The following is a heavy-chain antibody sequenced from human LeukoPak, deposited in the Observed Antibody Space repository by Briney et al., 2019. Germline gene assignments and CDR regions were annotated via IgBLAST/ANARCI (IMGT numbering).Heavy chain of an antibody. J-gene: IGHJ1*01. V-gene: IGHV4-61*01. Sequence: SETLSLTCTVSGGSLSSAHGWSWIRQPPGKGLEWIGYIYHSGSTNYNPSLQSRVTISVDTSKNQFSLNLNSVTAADTAVYYCARGGAARLHFQNWGQGTLVTVSS. CDR1: GGSLSSAHG. CDR2: IYHSGST. D-gene: IGHD6-6*01. CDR3: ARGGAARLHFQN.